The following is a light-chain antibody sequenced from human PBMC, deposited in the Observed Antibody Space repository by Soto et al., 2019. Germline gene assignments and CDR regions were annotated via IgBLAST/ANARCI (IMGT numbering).Light chain of an antibody. CDR1: SSDVGGYNY. CDR3: SSYTSSSTGV. Sequence: QSALTQPASVSGSPGQSVIISCTGTSSDVGGYNYVSWYQQHPGKAPKLMIYEVSNRPSGVSDRFSGSKSGNTASLTISGLQAEDEADYYYSSYTSSSTGVFGGGTKLTVL. CDR2: EVS. J-gene: IGLJ3*02. V-gene: IGLV2-14*01.